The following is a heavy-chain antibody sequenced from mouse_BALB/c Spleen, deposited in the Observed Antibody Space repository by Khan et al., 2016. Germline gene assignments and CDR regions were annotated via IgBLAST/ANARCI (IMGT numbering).Heavy chain of an antibody. J-gene: IGHJ3*01. Sequence: VQLKESGAELVKPGASVKLSCTASGFNIKDTYMHWVKQRPEQGLEWIGRIDPANGNTKYDPKFQGKATITADPSSHTAYLQLSRLTSEDTAVEYWARSPYDDDVGVAYWGQGTLVTGSA. D-gene: IGHD2-4*01. CDR2: IDPANGNT. CDR1: GFNIKDTY. CDR3: ARSPYDDDVGVAY. V-gene: IGHV14-3*02.